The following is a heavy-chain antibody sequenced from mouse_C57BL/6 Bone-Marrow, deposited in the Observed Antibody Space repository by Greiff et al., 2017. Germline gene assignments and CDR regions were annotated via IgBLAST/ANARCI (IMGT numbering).Heavy chain of an antibody. D-gene: IGHD2-5*01. CDR3: ARYSNYVDYTMCY. J-gene: IGHJ4*01. CDR1: GYTFTSYW. CDR2: INPSNGGT. V-gene: IGHV1-53*01. Sequence: QVHVKQSGTELVKPGASVKLSCKASGYTFTSYWMHWVKQRPGQGLEWIGNINPSNGGTNYNEKFKSKATLTVDKSSSTAYMQLSSLTSEDSAVYYCARYSNYVDYTMCYGGQGTSVTVSS.